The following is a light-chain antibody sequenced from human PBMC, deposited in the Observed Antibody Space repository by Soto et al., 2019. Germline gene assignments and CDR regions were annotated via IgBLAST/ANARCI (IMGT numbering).Light chain of an antibody. J-gene: IGKJ4*01. CDR1: QSVSSN. V-gene: IGKV3-15*01. CDR2: GAS. Sequence: EIVVTQSPVTLSVSPWERATLSCRASQSVSSNLAWYQQKPGQAPRLLIYGASTRATGIPARFSGSGSGTEFTLTISSLQSEDFAVYYCQQYNKSPRTFGGGTKVDI. CDR3: QQYNKSPRT.